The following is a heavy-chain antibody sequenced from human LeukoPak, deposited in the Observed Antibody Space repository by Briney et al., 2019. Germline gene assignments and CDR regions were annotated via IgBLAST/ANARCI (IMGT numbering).Heavy chain of an antibody. CDR1: GFTFSSYS. CDR3: ARDLKRGYSGYGPVV. CDR2: ISSSSSTI. J-gene: IGHJ4*02. D-gene: IGHD5-12*01. V-gene: IGHV3-48*01. Sequence: GGSLRLSCAASGFTFSSYSMNGVRQAPGKGLERVSYISSSSSTIYYADSVKGRFTLSRDNAKNSLYLQMNSLRAEDTAVYYCARDLKRGYSGYGPVVWGQGTLVTVSS.